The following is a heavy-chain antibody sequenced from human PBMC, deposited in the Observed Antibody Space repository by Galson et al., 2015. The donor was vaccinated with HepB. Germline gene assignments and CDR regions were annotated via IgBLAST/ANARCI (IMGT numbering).Heavy chain of an antibody. CDR2: ISYHGSEY. D-gene: IGHD6-13*01. V-gene: IGHV3-30*04. CDR1: GFTFGSYA. Sequence: SLRLSSAAFGFTFGSYAMHWVRQAPGKGLEWVAVISYHGSEYYYADAVRGRFIISRDNSKNTLYLQVNSLRPEDTAVYYCAKVFMLAPGTPENFFDPWGQGALVTVSS. CDR3: AKVFMLAPGTPENFFDP. J-gene: IGHJ5*02.